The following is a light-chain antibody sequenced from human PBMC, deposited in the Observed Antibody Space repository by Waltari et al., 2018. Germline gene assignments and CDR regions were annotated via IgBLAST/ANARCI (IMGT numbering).Light chain of an antibody. CDR3: QQFKNYPNT. CDR1: QDIGTF. Sequence: DTQLTQSPSFLSASLGERVTITCRASQDIGTFLAWYQPKPGKAPNLLIFAASTLQSGVPSRFSGSGSGTEFTLTISSLQPEDFATYYCQQFKNYPNTFGQGTKLVIK. J-gene: IGKJ2*01. CDR2: AAS. V-gene: IGKV1-9*01.